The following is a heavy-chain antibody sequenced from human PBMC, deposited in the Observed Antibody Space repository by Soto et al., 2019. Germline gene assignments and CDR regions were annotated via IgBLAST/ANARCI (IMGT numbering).Heavy chain of an antibody. CDR3: ARILLSLGYCSGGSGYSDRNHGMDV. V-gene: IGHV4-31*01. D-gene: IGHD2-15*01. CDR1: GGSISSGGYS. J-gene: IGHJ6*02. Sequence: QVQLQESGPGLVKPSQTLSLTCTVSGGSISSGGYSWSWIRQHPGKGLEWIGYIYNSGSTYYNPSLKSLVTISVDASKNQFSLKLSSVTAADTAVYYCARILLSLGYCSGGSGYSDRNHGMDVWGQGTTVTVSS. CDR2: IYNSGST.